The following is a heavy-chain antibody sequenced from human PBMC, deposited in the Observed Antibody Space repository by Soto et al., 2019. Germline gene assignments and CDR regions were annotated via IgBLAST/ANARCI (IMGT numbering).Heavy chain of an antibody. V-gene: IGHV1-2*02. CDR1: GYTFSGFS. D-gene: IGHD6-19*01. J-gene: IGHJ4*02. Sequence: ASVKVSCKASGYTFSGFSMHWVRQAPGQGLEWMGWINPNSGGTKSAEKFQGRVTMTRDTSISTAYMELSRLTYDDTAVYYCASAAVTGTAGLDFWGQGTQVTVSS. CDR3: ASAAVTGTAGLDF. CDR2: INPNSGGT.